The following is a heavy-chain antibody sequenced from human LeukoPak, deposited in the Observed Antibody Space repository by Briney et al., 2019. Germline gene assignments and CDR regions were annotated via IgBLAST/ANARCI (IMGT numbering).Heavy chain of an antibody. V-gene: IGHV4-59*01. CDR3: ARVPYCSSTSCSDFGNWFDP. D-gene: IGHD2-2*01. J-gene: IGHJ5*02. Sequence: SETLSLTCTVSGGSISIYYCSWIRQPPGKGLEWIGYIYYSGSTNYNPSLKSRVTISVDTSKNQFSLKLSSVTAADTAVYYCARVPYCSSTSCSDFGNWFDPWGQGTLVTVSS. CDR2: IYYSGST. CDR1: GGSISIYY.